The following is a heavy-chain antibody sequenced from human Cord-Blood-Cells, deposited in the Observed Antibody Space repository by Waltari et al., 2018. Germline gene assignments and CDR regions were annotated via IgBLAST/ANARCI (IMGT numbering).Heavy chain of an antibody. CDR3: ARVRYSGSYYYFDY. D-gene: IGHD1-26*01. J-gene: IGHJ4*02. CDR1: GYSIRSGYY. V-gene: IGHV4-38-2*01. CDR2: IYHSGST. Sequence: QVQLQESGPGLVKPSETLSLPCAVSGYSIRSGYYWGCIRQPPGKGLEWIGSIYHSGSTYYNPSLKSRVTISVDTSKNQFSLKLSSVTAADTAVYYCARVRYSGSYYYFDYWGQGTMVTVSS.